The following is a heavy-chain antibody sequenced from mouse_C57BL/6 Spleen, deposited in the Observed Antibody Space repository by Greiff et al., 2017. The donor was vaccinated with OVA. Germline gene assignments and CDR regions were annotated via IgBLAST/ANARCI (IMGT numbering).Heavy chain of an antibody. J-gene: IGHJ2*01. Sequence: QVQLQQPGTELVKPGASVKLSCKASGYTFTSYWMHWVKQRPGQGLEWIGMINPSNGGTNYNEKFKSKAKLTVDKSSSTAYMQLSSLTSADSAVYYCAIRGYGVFYYFDDWGQGTTLTVSS. CDR3: AIRGYGVFYYFDD. D-gene: IGHD3-1*01. CDR2: INPSNGGT. V-gene: IGHV1-53*01. CDR1: GYTFTSYW.